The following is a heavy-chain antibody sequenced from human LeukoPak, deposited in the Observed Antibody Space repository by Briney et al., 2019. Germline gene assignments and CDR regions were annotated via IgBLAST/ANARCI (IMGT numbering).Heavy chain of an antibody. D-gene: IGHD3-22*01. CDR1: GFTFRNYA. CDR3: YYYYDSSGANPRDY. J-gene: IGHJ4*02. CDR2: INANGGST. V-gene: IGHV3-23*01. Sequence: PGGSLRLSCSASGFTFRNYAMNWVRQAPGKGLEWVSGINANGGSTYYADSVKGRFTISRDNSKNTLYLQMNSLRAEDTAVYYCYYYYDSSGANPRDYGGQGTLVTVSS.